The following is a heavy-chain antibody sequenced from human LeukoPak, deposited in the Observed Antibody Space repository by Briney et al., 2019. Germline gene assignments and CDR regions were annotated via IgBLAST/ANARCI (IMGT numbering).Heavy chain of an antibody. CDR1: GYTFTNYG. V-gene: IGHV1-18*01. CDR3: ARTNYLLDY. J-gene: IGHJ4*02. Sequence: ASVKVSCKASGYTFTNYGISWVRQAPGQGLEWMGRISTHNGNTNYAQNLQGRATLTTDTSTSTAYMELGSLRPDDTAVYYCARTNYLLDYWGQGTLVTVSS. CDR2: ISTHNGNT. D-gene: IGHD4/OR15-4a*01.